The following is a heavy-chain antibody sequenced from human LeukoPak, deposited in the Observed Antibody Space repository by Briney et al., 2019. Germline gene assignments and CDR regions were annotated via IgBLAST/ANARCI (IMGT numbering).Heavy chain of an antibody. CDR2: IYYSGST. CDR3: ARDAGYSGYDTQFDY. J-gene: IGHJ4*02. V-gene: IGHV4-39*07. Sequence: SETLSLTCTVSGGSISSSSHYWGWIRQPPGKGLEWIGSIYYSGSTNYNPSLKSRVTISVDTSKNQFSLKLSSVTAADTAVYYCARDAGYSGYDTQFDYWGQGTVVTVSS. CDR1: GGSISSSSHY. D-gene: IGHD5-12*01.